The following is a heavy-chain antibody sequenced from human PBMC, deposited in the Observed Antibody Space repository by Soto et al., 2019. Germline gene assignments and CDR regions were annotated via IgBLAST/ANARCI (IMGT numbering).Heavy chain of an antibody. D-gene: IGHD2-21*01. V-gene: IGHV4-31*03. CDR3: ARLRIATNNYKWFDP. Sequence: SETLSLTCSVSGAALNSGNYYWSWIRQVPGKGLEWIGHIYVTGAVDYNPSLRDRITISQDTSERQFSLNLRLVTAADTADYYCARLRIATNNYKWFDPWGQGTLVTVSS. CDR1: GAALNSGNYY. CDR2: IYVTGAV. J-gene: IGHJ5*02.